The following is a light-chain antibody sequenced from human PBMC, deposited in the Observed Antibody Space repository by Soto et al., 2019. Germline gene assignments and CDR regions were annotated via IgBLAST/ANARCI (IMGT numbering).Light chain of an antibody. V-gene: IGKV1-9*01. J-gene: IGKJ2*01. CDR2: GAS. Sequence: IQLTQSPSSLSASAGDRVSISCRASQGNNTFVAWYQQKSGKAPKLLIYGASTLQSGVPSRFSGSGSGTEFTLTISGLQPEDFATYYCQQLTARRFSFGQGTKLDIK. CDR3: QQLTARRFS. CDR1: QGNNTF.